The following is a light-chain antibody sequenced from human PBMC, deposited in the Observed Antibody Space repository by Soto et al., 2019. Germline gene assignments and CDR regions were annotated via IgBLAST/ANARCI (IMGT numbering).Light chain of an antibody. CDR1: SSDVGGYNY. Sequence: QSALTQPPSASGSPGQSVTISCTGTSSDVGGYNYVSWYQQQPGEAPKLMIYEVNKRPSGVPDRFSGSKSGNTASLTVSGLQADDESDYYCSSYAGNSNWVFGGGTKLTVL. V-gene: IGLV2-8*01. CDR3: SSYAGNSNWV. J-gene: IGLJ3*02. CDR2: EVN.